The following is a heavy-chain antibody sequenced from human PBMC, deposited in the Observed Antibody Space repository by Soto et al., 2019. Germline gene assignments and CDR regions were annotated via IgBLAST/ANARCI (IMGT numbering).Heavy chain of an antibody. CDR2: ISSSSSYI. D-gene: IGHD1-26*01. V-gene: IGHV3-21*01. CDR3: ARYSGSYYLLDY. Sequence: EVQLVESGGGLVKPGGSLRLSCAASGFTFSSYSMNWVRQAPGKGLEWVSSISSSSSYIYYADSVKGRFTISRDNAKNSLYLQMNSLRAEDTAVYYCARYSGSYYLLDYWGQGTLVTVSS. J-gene: IGHJ4*02. CDR1: GFTFSSYS.